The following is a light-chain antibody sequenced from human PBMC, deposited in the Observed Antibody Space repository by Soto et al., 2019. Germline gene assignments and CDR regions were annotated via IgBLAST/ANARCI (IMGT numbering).Light chain of an antibody. J-gene: IGKJ1*01. CDR2: DAS. Sequence: DIQMTQSPSTLSASVGDRVTITCRASQSISRWFAWYQQKPGKAPKVLIYDASSLESGVPSRFSGSGSGTEFTLTISSLQPDDFATYYCQQYISHFQTFGQGTKVDIK. CDR1: QSISRW. CDR3: QQYISHFQT. V-gene: IGKV1-5*01.